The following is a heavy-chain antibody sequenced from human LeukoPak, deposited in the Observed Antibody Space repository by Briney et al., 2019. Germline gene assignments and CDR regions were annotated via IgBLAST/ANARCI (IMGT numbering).Heavy chain of an antibody. CDR3: AIRVVTVRYYYYGMDV. V-gene: IGHV1-8*01. D-gene: IGHD2-21*02. J-gene: IGHJ6*02. Sequence: ASVKVSCKASGYTFTSYDIHWVRQATGQGLEWMGWMNPNSGNTGYAQKFRGRVTMTRNTSISTAYMELSSLRSEDTAVYYCAIRVVTVRYYYYGMDVWGQGTTVTVSS. CDR2: MNPNSGNT. CDR1: GYTFTSYD.